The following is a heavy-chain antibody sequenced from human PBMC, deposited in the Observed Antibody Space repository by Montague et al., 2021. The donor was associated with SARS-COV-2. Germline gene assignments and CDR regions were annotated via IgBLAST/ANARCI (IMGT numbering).Heavy chain of an antibody. CDR3: ATLSRRTAAGTRDYFGLDV. CDR1: GDSISTSTW. D-gene: IGHD6-13*01. Sequence: SETLSLTCRVSGDSISTSTWWTRVRQTPGKGLEWIGEIFHSGTIDYNPSLKSRVSISVDKSNNQFSLRLSSLIAADTAVYYCATLSRRTAAGTRDYFGLDVWGQGTTVVVSS. CDR2: IFHSGTI. J-gene: IGHJ6*02. V-gene: IGHV4-4*02.